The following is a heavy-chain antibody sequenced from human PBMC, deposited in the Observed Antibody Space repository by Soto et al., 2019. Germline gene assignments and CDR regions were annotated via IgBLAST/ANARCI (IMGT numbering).Heavy chain of an antibody. CDR3: ARVAAAGPPIYYFDY. D-gene: IGHD6-13*01. J-gene: IGHJ4*02. Sequence: QVQLVESGGGVVQPGMSLRLSCAASGFPFSSYAMHWVRQSQGKGLEWVAVISYDGSNKYYADSVKGRFTISRDNSKNTLYLQMNSLRAEDTAVYYCARVAAAGPPIYYFDYWGQGTLVTVSS. CDR1: GFPFSSYA. V-gene: IGHV3-30-3*01. CDR2: ISYDGSNK.